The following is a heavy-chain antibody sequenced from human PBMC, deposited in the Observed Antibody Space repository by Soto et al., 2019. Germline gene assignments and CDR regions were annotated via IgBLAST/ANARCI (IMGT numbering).Heavy chain of an antibody. D-gene: IGHD1-26*01. J-gene: IGHJ4*02. V-gene: IGHV3-23*01. CDR1: GFTFSTYA. Sequence: EVQLLESGGGLVQPGGSLRLSCAASGFTFSTYAMSWVRQAPGKGLEWVSAISGSGDTTYYANSVKGRFTISRDNSKNTLYLHMNSLRAEDTAIYYCAKGSYRPHDYWGQGALVTVSS. CDR3: AKGSYRPHDY. CDR2: ISGSGDTT.